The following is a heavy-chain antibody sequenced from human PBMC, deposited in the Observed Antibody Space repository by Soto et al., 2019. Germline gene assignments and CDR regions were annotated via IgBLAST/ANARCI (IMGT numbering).Heavy chain of an antibody. V-gene: IGHV4-59*01. CDR1: GDSITSYY. CDR3: ARDPELRGYFDY. Sequence: QVQLQESGPGLVKPSETLSLTCTVSGDSITSYYWSWIRQPPGKGLEWIGCFYYSGGTNYNPSLTPRFNISIDPSNNQSSLQLSSVTAADTAVYYCARDPELRGYFDYWGQGTLVAVSS. J-gene: IGHJ4*02. D-gene: IGHD1-26*01. CDR2: FYYSGGT.